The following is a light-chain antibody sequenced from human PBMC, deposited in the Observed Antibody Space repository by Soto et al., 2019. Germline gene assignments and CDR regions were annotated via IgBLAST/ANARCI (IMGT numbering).Light chain of an antibody. CDR2: GAS. CDR1: QSVGASY. V-gene: IGKV3-20*01. Sequence: XSQSVGASYLAWYQQKPGQAPRLLINGASSRATGIPDRFSGSGSGTDFTLTISRLEPEDFAVYYCQQYGSSSWTFGQGTKVDIK. J-gene: IGKJ1*01. CDR3: QQYGSSSWT.